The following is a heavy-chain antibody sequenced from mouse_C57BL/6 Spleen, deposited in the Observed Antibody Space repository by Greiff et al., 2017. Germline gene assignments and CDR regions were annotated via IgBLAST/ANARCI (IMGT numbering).Heavy chain of an antibody. J-gene: IGHJ4*01. Sequence: QVTLKVSGPGILQSSQTLSLTCSFSGFSLSTSGMGVSWIRQPSGKGLEWLAHIYWDDDKRYNPSLKSRLTISKDTSRNQVFLTITSVDTADTATSYCARSPFYYSNSISYAMDYWGQGTSVTVSS. CDR3: ARSPFYYSNSISYAMDY. CDR1: GFSLSTSGMG. D-gene: IGHD2-5*01. CDR2: IYWDDDK. V-gene: IGHV8-12*01.